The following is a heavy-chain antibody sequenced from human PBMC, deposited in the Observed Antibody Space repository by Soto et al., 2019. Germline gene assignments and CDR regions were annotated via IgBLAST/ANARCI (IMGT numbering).Heavy chain of an antibody. V-gene: IGHV3-74*01. CDR2: INSDGSST. CDR3: ARGYSSSWAPFDY. Sequence: GGSLRLSCAASGFTFSSYWMHWVRQAPGKGLVWVSRINSDGSSTSYADSVKGRFTISRDNAKNTLYLQMNSLRAEDTAVYYCARGYSSSWAPFDYWGQGTLVTVSS. D-gene: IGHD6-13*01. CDR1: GFTFSSYW. J-gene: IGHJ4*02.